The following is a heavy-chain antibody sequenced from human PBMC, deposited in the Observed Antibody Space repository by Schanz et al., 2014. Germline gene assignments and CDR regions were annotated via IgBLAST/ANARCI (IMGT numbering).Heavy chain of an antibody. CDR1: GYSFISHA. CDR3: ARGGYSIGWYDRDIAHFDY. J-gene: IGHJ4*02. Sequence: QVQLVQSGAEVKKPGASVKVSCKASGYSFISHAIHWVRQAPGQRLEWMGWINAGTGNTEYSQKFQGRVTITRDTLASTAYMEVSSLRSEDTAVYYCARGGYSIGWYDRDIAHFDYWGQGTLVTVSS. V-gene: IGHV1-3*01. CDR2: INAGTGNT. D-gene: IGHD6-19*01.